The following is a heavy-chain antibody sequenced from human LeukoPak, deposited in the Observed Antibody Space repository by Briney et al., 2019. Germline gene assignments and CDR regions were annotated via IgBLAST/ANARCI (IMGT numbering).Heavy chain of an antibody. J-gene: IGHJ4*02. CDR1: GGSINSYY. CDR3: ARGVAVDS. CDR2: IYYSGST. Sequence: SETLSLTCTVSGGSINSYYWSWIRQPPGKGLEWIGYIYYSGSTNYNPSLKSRVTISIDTSKTQFSLKLSSVTAADTAVYYCARGVAVDSWGQGTLVTVSS. V-gene: IGHV4-59*01.